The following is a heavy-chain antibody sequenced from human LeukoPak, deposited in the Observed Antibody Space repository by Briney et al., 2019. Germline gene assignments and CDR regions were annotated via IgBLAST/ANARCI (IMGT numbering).Heavy chain of an antibody. CDR3: ASGYGDYFDY. D-gene: IGHD4-17*01. Sequence: XXXXGXEWMGIIYPGDSDTRYSPSFQGQVTISADKSISTAYLQWSSLKASDTAMYYCASGYGDYFDYWGQGTLVTVSS. J-gene: IGHJ4*02. CDR2: IYPGDSDT. V-gene: IGHV5-51*01.